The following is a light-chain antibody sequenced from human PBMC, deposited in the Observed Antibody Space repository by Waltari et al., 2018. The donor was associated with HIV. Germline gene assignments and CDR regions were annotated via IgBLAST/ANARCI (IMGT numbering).Light chain of an antibody. CDR2: GAS. J-gene: IGKJ4*01. Sequence: EIVMTQSPAPLSVSPGERVTLACRASQMVSSDLAWYQQKPGQAPRLLIYGASTRATGIPARFSGSKSGTEFTLAISSLQSEDFAVYYCQQYNNWPLTFGGGTKVEIK. V-gene: IGKV3-15*01. CDR3: QQYNNWPLT. CDR1: QMVSSD.